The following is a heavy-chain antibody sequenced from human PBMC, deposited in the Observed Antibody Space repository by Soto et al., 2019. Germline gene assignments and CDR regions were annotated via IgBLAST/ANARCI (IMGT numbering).Heavy chain of an antibody. CDR2: IYSDGTST. J-gene: IGHJ3*01. CDR1: GFTFDYYW. Sequence: EVQLVESGGGLVQPGESLRLSCAASGFTFDYYWMHWVRQAPGKGLVWVSRIYSDGTSTTYAESVKGRFTNSRDNAKNKVSLQMNSLRDDDTAVYSCARGARGAFDLWGQGTVVTVSS. CDR3: ARGARGAFDL. V-gene: IGHV3-74*01. D-gene: IGHD1-26*01.